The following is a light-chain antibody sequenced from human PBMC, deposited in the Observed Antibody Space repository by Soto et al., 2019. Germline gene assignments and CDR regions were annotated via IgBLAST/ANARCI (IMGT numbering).Light chain of an antibody. J-gene: IGKJ3*01. Sequence: DIQMTQSPSSLSASVGDRVTITCQASQDITNYLHWYQQRPGKAPKLLIYAASNLETGVPSRFSGSGSGTDFSLTISSLQPEDFATYYCQQYDSLRPGFTFGPGTKVDIK. CDR3: QQYDSLRPGFT. V-gene: IGKV1-33*01. CDR1: QDITNY. CDR2: AAS.